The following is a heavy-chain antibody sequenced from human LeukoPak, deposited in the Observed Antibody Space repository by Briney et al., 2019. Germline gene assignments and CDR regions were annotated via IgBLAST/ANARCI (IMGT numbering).Heavy chain of an antibody. Sequence: GGSLRLSCAASGFTFSSYKMNWVRQAPGKGLEWVSYISSGSTIYDADSVEGRFTISRDNAKNSLYLQMNGLRAEDTAVYYCARESIAVAGAPFDYWGQGTLVTVSS. CDR2: ISSGSTI. CDR1: GFTFSSYK. D-gene: IGHD6-19*01. J-gene: IGHJ4*02. V-gene: IGHV3-48*03. CDR3: ARESIAVAGAPFDY.